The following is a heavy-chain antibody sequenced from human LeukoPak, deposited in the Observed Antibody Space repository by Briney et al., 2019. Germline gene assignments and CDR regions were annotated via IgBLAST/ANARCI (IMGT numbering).Heavy chain of an antibody. V-gene: IGHV3-30*02. Sequence: GRSLRLAWAAAGFTVGNYGIDCGRQAPGEWRGWVAFIRYERSNKRYGDSVQGRSTISRENSKNTVFLQMTSVRAEATAVYYCTKNSCTYNDNAGPLDIWGQGTMVTVSS. CDR3: TKNSCTYNDNAGPLDI. CDR2: IRYERSNK. CDR1: GFTVGNYG. J-gene: IGHJ3*02. D-gene: IGHD5-24*01.